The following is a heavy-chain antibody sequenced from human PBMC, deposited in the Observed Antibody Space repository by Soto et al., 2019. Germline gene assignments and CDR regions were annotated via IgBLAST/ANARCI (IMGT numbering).Heavy chain of an antibody. CDR1: GGSVNSDSYY. Sequence: QVQLQESGPGLVKPSEALSLTCTVSGGSVNSDSYYWTWIRQPPGKRLEWIGSLYYSGSTNYNPPPKSRATIAADSSKNQFSLKLSSVTAPDPAVYFCARESREFRTSVGLDVWGQGTTVTASS. CDR2: LYYSGST. CDR3: ARESREFRTSVGLDV. V-gene: IGHV4-61*01. J-gene: IGHJ6*02. D-gene: IGHD3-10*01.